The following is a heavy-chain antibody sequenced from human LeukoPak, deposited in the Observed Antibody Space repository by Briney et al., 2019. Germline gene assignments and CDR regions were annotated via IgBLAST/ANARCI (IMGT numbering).Heavy chain of an antibody. D-gene: IGHD3-10*01. Sequence: GESLQISSQGSGYSFTSYWIGWVRQMPGKGREWMGIIYPSDSDTRYSPSFQGQVTISADKSISTAYLQWSSLKASDTAMYYCAREENGSGSYYNGGYDAFDIWGQGTMVTVSS. V-gene: IGHV5-51*01. CDR3: AREENGSGSYYNGGYDAFDI. J-gene: IGHJ3*02. CDR1: GYSFTSYW. CDR2: IYPSDSDT.